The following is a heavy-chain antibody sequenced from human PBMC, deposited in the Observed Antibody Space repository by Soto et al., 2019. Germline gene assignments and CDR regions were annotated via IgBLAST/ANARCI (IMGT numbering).Heavy chain of an antibody. CDR3: ARGSSTYDY. CDR1: GGTFSSYT. D-gene: IGHD6-13*01. CDR2: IIPILDTA. V-gene: IGHV1-69*08. Sequence: QVQLVQSGAEVKKPGSSVKVSCKASGGTFSSYTISWVRQAPGQGLEWMGRIIPILDTANYAQKFQGRLTITADKSTSTVYMELSSLGSDDTAVYYCARGSSTYDYLGQGTVVTVSS. J-gene: IGHJ4*02.